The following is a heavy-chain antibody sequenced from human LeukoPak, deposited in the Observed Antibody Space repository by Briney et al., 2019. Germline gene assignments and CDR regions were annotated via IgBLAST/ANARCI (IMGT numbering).Heavy chain of an antibody. CDR1: GGSFSDYY. Sequence: SETLSLTCAVYGGSFSDYYWTWIRQPPGKGLEWIGEINHSGSSNQNPSLKSRVTMSVDTSKNQFSLKLTSVTAADTAVYYCARPPTPRERLLLYWGQGTLVAVSS. D-gene: IGHD3-22*01. CDR3: ARPPTPRERLLLY. CDR2: INHSGSS. V-gene: IGHV4-34*01. J-gene: IGHJ4*02.